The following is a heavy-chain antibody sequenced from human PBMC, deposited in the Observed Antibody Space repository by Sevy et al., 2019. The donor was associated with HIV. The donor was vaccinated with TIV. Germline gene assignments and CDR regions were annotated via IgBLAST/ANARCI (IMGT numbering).Heavy chain of an antibody. D-gene: IGHD2-15*01. Sequence: SETLSLTCTVSGGSISSYYWSWIRQPAGKGLEWIGRIYTSGSTNYNPSLKSRVTMSVDTSKNQFSLKLSSVTAADTAVYYCARDQQDIVVVVAAPMGWFDPWAREPWSPSPQ. CDR1: GGSISSYY. CDR2: IYTSGST. J-gene: IGHJ5*02. V-gene: IGHV4-4*07. CDR3: ARDQQDIVVVVAAPMGWFDP.